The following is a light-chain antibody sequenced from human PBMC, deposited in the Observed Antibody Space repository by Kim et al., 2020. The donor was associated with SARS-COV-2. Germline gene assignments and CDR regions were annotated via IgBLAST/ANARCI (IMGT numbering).Light chain of an antibody. CDR1: QTLTSW. CDR2: GAS. CDR3: QRYHTFPWT. J-gene: IGKJ1*01. V-gene: IGKV1-5*01. Sequence: TVGDRLPLTCRASQTLTSWLAGSQPRPGRAPNHLFYGASPLGDGVPSRFSGGGSETEFTLLIRSLRPGDFATFFCQRYHTFPWTFGQGAKVDIK.